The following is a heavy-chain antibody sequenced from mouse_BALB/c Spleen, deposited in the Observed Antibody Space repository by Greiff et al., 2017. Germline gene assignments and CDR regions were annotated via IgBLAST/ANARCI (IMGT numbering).Heavy chain of an antibody. CDR2: ISNGGGST. Sequence: EVQRVESGGGLVQPGGSLKLSCAASGFTFSSYTMSWVRQTPEKRLEWVAYISNGGGSTYYPDTVKGRFTISRDNAKNTLYLQMSSLKSEDTAMYYCARQGGYSPYFDYWGQGTTLTVSS. D-gene: IGHD2-3*01. J-gene: IGHJ2*01. CDR3: ARQGGYSPYFDY. CDR1: GFTFSSYT. V-gene: IGHV5-12-2*01.